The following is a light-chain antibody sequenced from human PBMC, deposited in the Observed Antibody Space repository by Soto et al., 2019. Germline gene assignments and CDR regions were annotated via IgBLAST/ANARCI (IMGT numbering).Light chain of an antibody. CDR2: GAS. CDR3: QQYDHWPLT. Sequence: IVMAHSPGTLSVSRGEGATLSFRAIQSVSSNFAWYQQTSCQAPRLLIYGASTRATGIPARFSGSGSGTEFTLTITSLQSEDFAVYYCQQYDHWPLTFGGGTKVDIK. CDR1: QSVSSN. J-gene: IGKJ4*01. V-gene: IGKV3-15*01.